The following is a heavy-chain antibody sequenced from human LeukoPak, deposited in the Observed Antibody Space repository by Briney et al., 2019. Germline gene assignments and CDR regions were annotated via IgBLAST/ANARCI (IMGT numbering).Heavy chain of an antibody. J-gene: IGHJ4*02. V-gene: IGHV4-59*01. D-gene: IGHD3/OR15-3a*01. CDR3: ARGLILGY. Sequence: SETLSLTCTVSGGSISSYYWSWIRQLPGKGLEWIGYIYYSGSTNYNPSLKSRVTISVDTSKNQFSLKLSSVTAADTAVYYCARGLILGYWGQGTLVTVSS. CDR2: IYYSGST. CDR1: GGSISSYY.